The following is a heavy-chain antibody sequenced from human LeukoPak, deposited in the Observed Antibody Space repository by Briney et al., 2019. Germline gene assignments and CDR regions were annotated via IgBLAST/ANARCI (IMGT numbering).Heavy chain of an antibody. CDR3: ARSPYDWFDP. CDR2: INPNSGCT. V-gene: IGHV1-2*06. CDR1: GYTFTGYY. D-gene: IGHD2-8*01. Sequence: ASVKVSCKASGYTFTGYYMHWVRQAPGQGLEWMGRINPNSGCTNYAQKFQGRVTMTRDTYISTAYMELSRLRSDDTAVYYCARSPYDWFDPWGQGTLVTVSS. J-gene: IGHJ5*02.